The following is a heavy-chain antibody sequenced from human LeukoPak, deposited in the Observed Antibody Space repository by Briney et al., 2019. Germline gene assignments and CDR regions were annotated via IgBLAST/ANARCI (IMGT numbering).Heavy chain of an antibody. J-gene: IGHJ4*02. D-gene: IGHD3-16*02. Sequence: GGSLRLSCAASGFTFSSYAMHWVRQAPGKGLEWVAVISYDGSNKYYADSVKGRFTISRDNSKNTLYLQMNSLRAEDTAVYYCATPFTFGGVIVKDPTRWGQGTLVTVSS. CDR1: GFTFSSYA. CDR3: ATPFTFGGVIVKDPTR. V-gene: IGHV3-30-3*01. CDR2: ISYDGSNK.